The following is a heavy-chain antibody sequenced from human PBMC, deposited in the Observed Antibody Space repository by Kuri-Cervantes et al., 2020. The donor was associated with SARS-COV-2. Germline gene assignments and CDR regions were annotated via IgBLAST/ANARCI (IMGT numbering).Heavy chain of an antibody. D-gene: IGHD1-7*01. CDR1: GFTFSSYG. CDR2: IWYDGSNK. CDR3: AKDPTATTEYYYAMDV. J-gene: IGHJ6*02. V-gene: IGHV3-33*06. Sequence: GGSLRLSCAASGFTFSSYGMHWVRQAPGKGLEWVAVIWYDGSNKYYADSVKGRFTISRDNSKNTLYLQMNSLRAEDTAVYFCAKDPTATTEYYYAMDVWGQGTTVTVSS.